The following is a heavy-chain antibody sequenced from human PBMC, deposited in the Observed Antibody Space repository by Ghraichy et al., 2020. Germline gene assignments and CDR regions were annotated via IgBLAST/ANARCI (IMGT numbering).Heavy chain of an antibody. CDR1: GDSVSSNSAI. Sequence: SCAISGDSVSSNSAIWNWIRQSPSRGLEWLGRTYYRSKWYNDYAVSVRGRITLDPDTSKNQFSLQLNSVTPEDTAVYYCTRRAGTNRFGMDVWGQGTTVTVSS. CDR2: TYYRSKWYN. D-gene: IGHD1-14*01. CDR3: TRRAGTNRFGMDV. J-gene: IGHJ6*02. V-gene: IGHV6-1*01.